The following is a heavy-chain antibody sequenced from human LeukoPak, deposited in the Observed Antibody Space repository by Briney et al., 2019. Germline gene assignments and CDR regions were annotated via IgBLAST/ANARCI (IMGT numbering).Heavy chain of an antibody. CDR3: ARVKTRKHDYRDYYFDY. CDR1: GGTFSSYT. CDR2: IIPILGIA. D-gene: IGHD4-11*01. J-gene: IGHJ4*02. V-gene: IGHV1-69*02. Sequence: ASVKVSCKASGGTFSSYTISWVRQAPGQGLEWMGRIIPILGIANYAQKFQDRVTITADKSTSTAYMELSSLRSEDTAVYYCARVKTRKHDYRDYYFDYWGQGTLVTVSS.